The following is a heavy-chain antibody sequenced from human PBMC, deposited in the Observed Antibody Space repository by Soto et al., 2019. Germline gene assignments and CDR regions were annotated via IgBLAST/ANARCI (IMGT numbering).Heavy chain of an antibody. CDR2: ISWNSDNI. Sequence: EVQLVESGGGLVQPGRSLRLSCAASGFTLAEYGMHWVRQVPGKGLEWVAGISWNSDNIAYADSVRGRFIISRDNVKNSLFLQMNSLRAEDTAFYYCAKDIRYSGSGTTPYWGQGTLVTVSS. J-gene: IGHJ4*02. V-gene: IGHV3-9*01. CDR1: GFTLAEYG. D-gene: IGHD3-10*01. CDR3: AKDIRYSGSGTTPY.